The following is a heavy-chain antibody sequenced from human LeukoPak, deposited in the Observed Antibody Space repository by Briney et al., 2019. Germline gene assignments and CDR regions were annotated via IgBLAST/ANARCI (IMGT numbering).Heavy chain of an antibody. CDR2: ISYDGSNK. Sequence: GGSLRLSCAASGFTFSSYGMHWVRQAPGKGLEWVAVISYDGSNKYYADSVKGRFTIFRDNSKNTLYLQMNSLRAEDTAVYYCAKDAGIGLRRYYFDYWGQGTLVTVSS. CDR1: GFTFSSYG. V-gene: IGHV3-30*18. D-gene: IGHD1-26*01. J-gene: IGHJ4*02. CDR3: AKDAGIGLRRYYFDY.